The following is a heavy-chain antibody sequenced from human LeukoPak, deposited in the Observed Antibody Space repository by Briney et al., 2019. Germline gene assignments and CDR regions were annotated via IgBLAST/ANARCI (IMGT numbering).Heavy chain of an antibody. D-gene: IGHD4-17*01. Sequence: GGSLRLSCAASGFTFNSYAMSWVRQAPGKGLEWVSAISGSGGSTYYADSVKGRFTISRDNSKNTLYLQMNSLRAEDTAVYYCAKGSTSTVTPTDYWGQGTLVTVSS. CDR2: ISGSGGST. J-gene: IGHJ4*02. V-gene: IGHV3-23*01. CDR3: AKGSTSTVTPTDY. CDR1: GFTFNSYA.